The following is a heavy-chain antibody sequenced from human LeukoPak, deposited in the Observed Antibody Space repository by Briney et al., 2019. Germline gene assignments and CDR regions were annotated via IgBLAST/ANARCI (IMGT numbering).Heavy chain of an antibody. Sequence: GGSLRLSCAASGFTFDDYAMHWVRQAPGKGLEWVSGISWNSGSIGYADSVKGRFTISRDNAKNSLYLQMNSLRAEDTALYYCAKDNDSSGYFDYWGQGTLVTASS. CDR1: GFTFDDYA. CDR2: ISWNSGSI. CDR3: AKDNDSSGYFDY. J-gene: IGHJ4*02. D-gene: IGHD3-22*01. V-gene: IGHV3-9*01.